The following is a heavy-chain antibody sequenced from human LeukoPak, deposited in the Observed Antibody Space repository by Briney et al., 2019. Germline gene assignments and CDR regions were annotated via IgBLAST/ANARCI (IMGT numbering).Heavy chain of an antibody. V-gene: IGHV1-46*01. D-gene: IGHD4-17*01. CDR3: ARVGIDGDYHNAYYYYGMDV. Sequence: ASVKVSCKASGYTFTSYYMHWVRQAPGQGLEWMGIINPSGGSTSYAQKFQGRVTMTRDTSTSTAYMELRSLRSDDTAVYYCARVGIDGDYHNAYYYYGMDVWGQGTTVTVSS. J-gene: IGHJ6*02. CDR1: GYTFTSYY. CDR2: INPSGGST.